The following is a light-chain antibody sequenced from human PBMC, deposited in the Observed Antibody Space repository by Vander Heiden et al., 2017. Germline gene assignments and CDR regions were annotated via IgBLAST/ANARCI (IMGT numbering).Light chain of an antibody. V-gene: IGKV1-8*01. J-gene: IGKJ4*01. Sequence: AIRMTQSPSSFSASTGDRVTITRRASQGISSHLAWYQQKPGKAPKLLIYGASTLQRGVPSRFSGSGSGTDFTVTISFLQSEDFATYYCQQYYSYPVTFGGGTKVEIK. CDR1: QGISSH. CDR2: GAS. CDR3: QQYYSYPVT.